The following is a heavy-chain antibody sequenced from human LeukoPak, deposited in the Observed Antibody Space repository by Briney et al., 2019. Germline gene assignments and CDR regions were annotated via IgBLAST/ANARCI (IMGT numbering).Heavy chain of an antibody. D-gene: IGHD5-12*01. Sequence: GGSLRLSCAASGFTFSTHDVNWVRQAPGKGLEWVSFINSRSGTIYYADSVKGRFTISRDNSKNTLYLQMDSLRGEDTAVYYCAKKGGTSGSTEYFDYWGQGTLVTVSS. CDR1: GFTFSTHD. CDR3: AKKGGTSGSTEYFDY. V-gene: IGHV3-48*01. J-gene: IGHJ4*02. CDR2: INSRSGTI.